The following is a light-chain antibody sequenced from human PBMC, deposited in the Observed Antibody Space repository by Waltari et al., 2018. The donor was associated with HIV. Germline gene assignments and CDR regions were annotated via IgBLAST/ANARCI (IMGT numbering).Light chain of an antibody. CDR2: ENN. V-gene: IGLV1-51*01. Sequence: QSVLTQPPSVSAAPGQEVTISCSGSSYNIGSKFVSWYQHVPGAAPKLLIYENNKRPSGIPDRFSGSKSGTSASLVITGLQTEDEADYYCQSYDSSLSGVAFGGGTKLTVL. J-gene: IGLJ2*01. CDR3: QSYDSSLSGVA. CDR1: SYNIGSKF.